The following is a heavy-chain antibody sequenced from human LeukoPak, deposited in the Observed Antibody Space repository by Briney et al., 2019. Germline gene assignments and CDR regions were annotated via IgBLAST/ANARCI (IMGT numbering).Heavy chain of an antibody. D-gene: IGHD1-26*01. J-gene: IGHJ4*02. V-gene: IGHV3-48*02. CDR1: GFTFSSYS. Sequence: GGSLRLSCAASGFTFSSYSMNWVRQAPGKGLEWISYISSGSRTIYYADFVKGRFTVSRDNAKNSLYLQMRSLRDEDTAVYYCAREPISGHRDFDNWGQGTLVTVS. CDR2: ISSGSRTI. CDR3: AREPISGHRDFDN.